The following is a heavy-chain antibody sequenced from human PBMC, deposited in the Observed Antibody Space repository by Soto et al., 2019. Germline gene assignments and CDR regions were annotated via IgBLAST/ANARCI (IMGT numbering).Heavy chain of an antibody. Sequence: QVQLVESGGGVVQPGRSLRLSCAASGFTFSSYGMHWVRQAPGKGLEWVAVIWYDGSNKYYADSVKGRFTISRDNSKNTLYLQMNSLRAEDTAVYYCARVSGAGYAYFDYWGQGTLVTVSS. CDR2: IWYDGSNK. CDR1: GFTFSSYG. CDR3: ARVSGAGYAYFDY. D-gene: IGHD5-12*01. V-gene: IGHV3-33*01. J-gene: IGHJ4*02.